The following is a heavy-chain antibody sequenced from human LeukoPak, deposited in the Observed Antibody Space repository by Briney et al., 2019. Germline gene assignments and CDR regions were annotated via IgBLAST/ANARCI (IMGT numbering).Heavy chain of an antibody. CDR2: IYSGGST. D-gene: IGHD3-10*01. Sequence: GGSLRLSCEASGLTVSRNYMSWVRQAPGKGLESVSVIYSGGSTYYADSVRGRFTISRDNAKNTLYLQMNSLRVEDTAVYYCARVGGHWGQGTLVTVSS. V-gene: IGHV3-53*01. CDR1: GLTVSRNY. CDR3: ARVGGH. J-gene: IGHJ4*02.